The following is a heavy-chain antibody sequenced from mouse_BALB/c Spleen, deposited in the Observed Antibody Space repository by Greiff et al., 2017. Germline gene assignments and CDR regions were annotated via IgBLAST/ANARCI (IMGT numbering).Heavy chain of an antibody. Sequence: EVQLQQSGAELVKPGASVKLSCTASGFNIKDTYMHWVKQRPEQGLEWIGRIDPANGNTKYDPKFQGKATITADTSSNTAYLQLSSLTSEDTAVYYYASSCGGSSYDYWGQGTTLTVSA. CDR2: IDPANGNT. CDR3: ASSCGGSSYDY. CDR1: GFNIKDTY. D-gene: IGHD1-1*01. V-gene: IGHV14-3*02. J-gene: IGHJ2*01.